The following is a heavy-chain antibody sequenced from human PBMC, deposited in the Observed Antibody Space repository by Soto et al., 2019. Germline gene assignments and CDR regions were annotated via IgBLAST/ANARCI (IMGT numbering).Heavy chain of an antibody. Sequence: GGSLILSCAASGFTFSSYAMSWVRQAPGKGLEWVPAISGSGGSTYYADSVKGRFTISRDNSKNTLYLQMNSLRAEDTAVYYCAKAQGYCSSTSCYGLCDYWGQGTLVTVSS. V-gene: IGHV3-23*01. CDR3: AKAQGYCSSTSCYGLCDY. D-gene: IGHD2-2*01. CDR1: GFTFSSYA. J-gene: IGHJ4*02. CDR2: ISGSGGST.